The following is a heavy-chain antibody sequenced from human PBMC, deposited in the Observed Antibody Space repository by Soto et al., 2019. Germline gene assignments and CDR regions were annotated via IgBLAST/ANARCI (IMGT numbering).Heavy chain of an antibody. CDR3: AHRREGYCSGGSCRWFDP. Sequence: SGPTLVNPTQTLTLTCTFSGFSLSTSGVGVGWIRQPPGKALEWLALIYWDDDKRYSPSLKSRLTITKDTSKNRVVLTMTNMDPVDTATYYCAHRREGYCSGGSCRWFDPWGQGTLVTVSS. V-gene: IGHV2-5*02. J-gene: IGHJ5*02. CDR1: GFSLSTSGVG. D-gene: IGHD2-15*01. CDR2: IYWDDDK.